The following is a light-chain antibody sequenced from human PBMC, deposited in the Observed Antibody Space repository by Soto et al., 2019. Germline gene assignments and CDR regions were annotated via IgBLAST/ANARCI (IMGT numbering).Light chain of an antibody. J-gene: IGKJ4*01. CDR3: QQDDKSIT. CDR2: GAS. Sequence: EVVLTKSPATPSVSQGERATLSCRASKRVSSSLAWYHQKAGQAPRLLIYGASSRATGIPDMFSGSGSGTDCTLTITTLAPDDFAVYYSQQDDKSITFCGGTKV. V-gene: IGKV3-20*01. CDR1: KRVSSS.